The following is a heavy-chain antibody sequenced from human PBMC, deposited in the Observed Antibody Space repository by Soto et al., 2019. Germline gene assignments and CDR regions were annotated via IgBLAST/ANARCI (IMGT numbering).Heavy chain of an antibody. CDR2: VSAYNGNT. D-gene: IGHD2-2*01. CDR3: ARERCTSTSCYEFDP. Sequence: ASVKVSCKASGYTFITHGISWVRQAPGQALEWMGWVSAYNGNTNYAQKLQGRVTMTTDTSTTTAYMELRSLTSDDTAVYYCARERCTSTSCYEFDPWGQGTLVTVSS. CDR1: GYTFITHG. J-gene: IGHJ5*02. V-gene: IGHV1-18*01.